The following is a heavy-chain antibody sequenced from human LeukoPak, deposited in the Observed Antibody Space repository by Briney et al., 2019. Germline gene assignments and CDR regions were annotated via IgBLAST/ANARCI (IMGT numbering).Heavy chain of an antibody. CDR2: IYTSGST. J-gene: IGHJ6*03. V-gene: IGHV4-4*09. CDR1: GGSISSYY. D-gene: IGHD2-21*02. Sequence: SETLSLTCTVSGGSISSYYWSWIRQPPGKGLEWIGYIYTSGSTNYNPSLKSRVTISVDTSKNQFSLKLSSVTAADTAVYYCARLHCGGDCYSWYYYYMDVWGQGTTVTVSS. CDR3: ARLHCGGDCYSWYYYYMDV.